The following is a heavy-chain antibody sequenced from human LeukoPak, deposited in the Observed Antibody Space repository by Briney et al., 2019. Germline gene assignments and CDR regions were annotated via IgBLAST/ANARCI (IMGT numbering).Heavy chain of an antibody. D-gene: IGHD3-10*01. V-gene: IGHV1-24*01. CDR3: ARGRGYYYGSGSYYPGYYFDY. CDR2: FDPEDGET. Sequence: ASVKVSCKVSGYTLTELSMHWVRQAPGKGLEWMGGFDPEDGETIYAQKFQGRVTMTEDTSTDTAYMELSSLRSEDTAVYYCARGRGYYYGSGSYYPGYYFDYWGQGTLVTVSS. J-gene: IGHJ4*02. CDR1: GYTLTELS.